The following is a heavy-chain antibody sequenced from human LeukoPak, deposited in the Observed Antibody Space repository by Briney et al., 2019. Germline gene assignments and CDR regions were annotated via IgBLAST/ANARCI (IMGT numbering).Heavy chain of an antibody. Sequence: PSETLSLTCAVSGGSISSGGYSWSWIRQPPGKGLEWIGYIYHSGSTYYNPSLKSRVTISVDRSKNQFSLKLSSVTAADTAVYYCARGFFDWLLYNGGYYYYYYGMDVWGQGTTVIVSS. V-gene: IGHV4-30-2*01. J-gene: IGHJ6*02. CDR1: GGSISSGGYS. CDR3: ARGFFDWLLYNGGYYYYYYGMDV. CDR2: IYHSGST. D-gene: IGHD3/OR15-3a*01.